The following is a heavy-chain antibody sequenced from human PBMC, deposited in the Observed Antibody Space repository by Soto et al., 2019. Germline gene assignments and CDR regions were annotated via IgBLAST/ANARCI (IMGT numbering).Heavy chain of an antibody. CDR2: IIPIFGTA. CDR3: ARCDLAYCGGDCYSFQGFDY. V-gene: IGHV1-69*13. J-gene: IGHJ4*02. CDR1: GGTFSSYA. D-gene: IGHD2-21*02. Sequence: SVKVSCKASGGTFSSYAISWVRQAPGQGLEWMGGIIPIFGTANYAQKFQGRVTITADESTSTAYMELSSLRSEDTAVYYCARCDLAYCGGDCYSFQGFDYWGQGTLVTVSS.